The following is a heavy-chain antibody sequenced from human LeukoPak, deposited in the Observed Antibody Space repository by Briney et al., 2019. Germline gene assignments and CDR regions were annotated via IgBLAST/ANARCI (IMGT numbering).Heavy chain of an antibody. CDR2: INQDGSEK. CDR3: ARDRNRSLLGPNWFDP. CDR1: GFTFSSHW. J-gene: IGHJ5*02. Sequence: PGGSLRLSCAASGFTFSSHWMTWVRQTPGKGLEWVANINQDGSEKYYVDSVKGRFTISRDNAKNSLYLQMNSLRAEDTAVYYCARDRNRSLLGPNWFDPWGQGTLVTVSS. D-gene: IGHD2-15*01. V-gene: IGHV3-7*03.